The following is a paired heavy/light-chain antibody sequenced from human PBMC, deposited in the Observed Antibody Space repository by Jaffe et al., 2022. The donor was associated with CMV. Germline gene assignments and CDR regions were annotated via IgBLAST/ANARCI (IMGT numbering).Light chain of an antibody. J-gene: IGKJ1*01. Sequence: EIVLTQSPGTLSLSPGERATLSCRASQSVSSSYLAWYQQKPGQAPRLLIYGASSRATGIPDRFSGSGSGTDFTLTISRLEPEDFAVYYCQQYGSSSWTFGQGTKVEIK. CDR2: GAS. CDR3: QQYGSSSWT. CDR1: QSVSSSY. V-gene: IGKV3-20*01.
Heavy chain of an antibody. V-gene: IGHV4-4*07. D-gene: IGHD2-21*02. J-gene: IGHJ6*02. Sequence: QVQLQESGPGLVKPSETLSLTCTVSGGSISSYYWSWIRQPAGKGLEWIGRIYTSGSTNYNPSLKSRVTMSVDTSKNQFSLKLSSVTAADTAVYYCARGDSGVVTWAPDYYYYYGMDVWGQGTTVTVSS. CDR1: GGSISSYY. CDR2: IYTSGST. CDR3: ARGDSGVVTWAPDYYYYYGMDV.